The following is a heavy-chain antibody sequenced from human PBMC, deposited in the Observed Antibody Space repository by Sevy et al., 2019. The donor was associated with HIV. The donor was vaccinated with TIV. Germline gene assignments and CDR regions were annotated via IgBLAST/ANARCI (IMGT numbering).Heavy chain of an antibody. CDR2: IKKDGSEK. D-gene: IGHD3-10*01. J-gene: IGHJ4*02. Sequence: GGSLRLSCAASGFTFRSYWMSWVRQGPGKGLEWVTNIKKDGSEKYYLDSVKGRFTISRDNAKNSVFLQTNSLRVEDTAVYYCVGGPPADWGQGTLVTVSS. CDR1: GFTFRSYW. V-gene: IGHV3-7*01. CDR3: VGGPPAD.